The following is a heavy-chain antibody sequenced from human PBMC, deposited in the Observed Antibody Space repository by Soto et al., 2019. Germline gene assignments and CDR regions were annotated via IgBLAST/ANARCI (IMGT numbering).Heavy chain of an antibody. J-gene: IGHJ6*02. D-gene: IGHD1-26*01. CDR2: IIPIFGTA. V-gene: IGHV1-69*13. CDR1: GGTFSSYA. Sequence: SVKVSCKASGGTFSSYAISWVRQAPGQGLEWMGGIIPIFGTANYAQKFQGRVTITADESTSTAYMELSSLRSEDTAVYYCARRGSYYDDGNYYYYGMDVWGQGTTVTVSS. CDR3: ARRGSYYDDGNYYYYGMDV.